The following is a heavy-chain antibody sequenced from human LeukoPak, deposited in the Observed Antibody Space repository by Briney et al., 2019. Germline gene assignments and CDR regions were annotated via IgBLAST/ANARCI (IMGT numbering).Heavy chain of an antibody. Sequence: GASVKVSCKASGYTFTGYYMHWVRQAPGQGLEWMGWINPNSGGTNYAQRFQGRVTMTRDTSINTVCMELTRLRYDDTALYYCAREGIEVEPADDAFAFWGQGSMVTVSS. CDR2: INPNSGGT. V-gene: IGHV1-2*02. J-gene: IGHJ3*01. D-gene: IGHD6-19*01. CDR1: GYTFTGYY. CDR3: AREGIEVEPADDAFAF.